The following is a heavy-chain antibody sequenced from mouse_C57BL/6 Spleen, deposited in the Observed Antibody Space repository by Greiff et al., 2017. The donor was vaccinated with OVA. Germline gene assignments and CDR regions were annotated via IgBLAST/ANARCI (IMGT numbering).Heavy chain of an antibody. Sequence: QVQLQQSGPELVKPGASVKISCKASGYAFSSSWMNWVKQRPGKGLEWIGRIYPGDGDTNYNGKFKGKATLTADKSSSTAYMQLSSLTSEDSAVYFCAKSNYEGAPMDYWGQGTSVTVSS. D-gene: IGHD2-5*01. CDR3: AKSNYEGAPMDY. J-gene: IGHJ4*01. CDR2: IYPGDGDT. V-gene: IGHV1-82*01. CDR1: GYAFSSSW.